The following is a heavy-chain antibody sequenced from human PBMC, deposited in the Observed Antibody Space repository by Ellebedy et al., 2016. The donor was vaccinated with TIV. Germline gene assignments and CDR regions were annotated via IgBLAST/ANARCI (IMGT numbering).Heavy chain of an antibody. J-gene: IGHJ4*02. Sequence: GGSLRLXCAASGLVFSSKWMAWVRQAPGKGLEWVANIKQDGSQKNYIDSVKGRFTISRDNAKNSLYLQMDSLTAEDTARYYCASGGGWLIQNWGQGTLVTVSS. V-gene: IGHV3-7*03. CDR1: GLVFSSKW. CDR3: ASGGGWLIQN. CDR2: IKQDGSQK. D-gene: IGHD3-16*01.